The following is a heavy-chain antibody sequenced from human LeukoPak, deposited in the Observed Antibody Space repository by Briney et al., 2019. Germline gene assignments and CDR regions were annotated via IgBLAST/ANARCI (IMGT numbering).Heavy chain of an antibody. CDR2: ISHSGST. Sequence: SETLSLTCTVSGGSISSDYWTGIRQPPGKGLEWIGYISHSGSTKYNPSLKSRVTILADTSKNHFSLTLTSVTAADTAVYYCARDPSSSGWPWYFENWGQGTLVTVSS. CDR1: GGSISSDY. CDR3: ARDPSSSGWPWYFEN. V-gene: IGHV4-59*01. D-gene: IGHD6-19*01. J-gene: IGHJ4*02.